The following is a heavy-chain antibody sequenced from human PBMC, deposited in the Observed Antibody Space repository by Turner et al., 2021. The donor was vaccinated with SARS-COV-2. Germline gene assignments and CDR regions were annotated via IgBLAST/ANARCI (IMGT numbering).Heavy chain of an antibody. D-gene: IGHD4-17*01. CDR2: IYSGGNA. CDR1: GFTASNHY. V-gene: IGHV3-53*04. J-gene: IGHJ4*02. CDR3: AREYYGADRDY. Sequence: EVQLVESGGGLVQPGGCLRLSCAVSGFTASNHYISWVRQARGKVLGCVSVIYSGGNAFYADSVKSRITISRDSSKNTLDLQMNRLRSEDTDVYYCAREYYGADRDYWGQGTLVTVSS.